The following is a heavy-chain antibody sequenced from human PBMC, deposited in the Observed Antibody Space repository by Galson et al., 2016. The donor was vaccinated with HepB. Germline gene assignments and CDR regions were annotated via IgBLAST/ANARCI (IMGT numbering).Heavy chain of an antibody. CDR2: INNDGSST. CDR3: ARDHYGDYYFDS. V-gene: IGHV3-74*01. D-gene: IGHD4-17*01. Sequence: SLRLSCAASGFPFNHFWMHWVRQAAGKGPVWVARINNDGSSTNYADSVRGRFTISRDNGKNTLYLQIPSLRVDDTATYFCARDHYGDYYFDSWGRGTLVAVSS. CDR1: GFPFNHFW. J-gene: IGHJ4*02.